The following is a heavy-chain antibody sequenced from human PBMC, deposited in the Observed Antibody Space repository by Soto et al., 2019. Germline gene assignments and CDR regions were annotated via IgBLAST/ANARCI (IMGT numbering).Heavy chain of an antibody. Sequence: SETLSLTCNVSGGSVGSSSYYWGWIRQAPGKGLEWIVSTYYSAGTYYNPSLKSRVTTSMDASKNQFSLTVTSVTAADTAIYYCARHASRGYSTSWYFEDWGQGTPVTVT. J-gene: IGHJ4*02. D-gene: IGHD2-2*01. CDR2: TYYSAGT. V-gene: IGHV4-39*01. CDR3: ARHASRGYSTSWYFED. CDR1: GGSVGSSSYY.